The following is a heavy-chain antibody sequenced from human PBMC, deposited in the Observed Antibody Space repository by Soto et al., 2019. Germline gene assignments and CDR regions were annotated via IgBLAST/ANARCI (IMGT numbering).Heavy chain of an antibody. V-gene: IGHV4-39*01. CDR3: ANHYDYYYYYGMDV. D-gene: IGHD4-17*01. CDR1: GGSISSSSYY. CDR2: IYYSGST. J-gene: IGHJ6*02. Sequence: XESLSLTCTVSGGSISSSSYYWGGIRQPPGKGLEWIGSIYYSGSTYYNPSLKSRVTISVDTSKNQFSLKLSSVTAADTAVYYCANHYDYYYYYGMDVWGQGTTVTVSS.